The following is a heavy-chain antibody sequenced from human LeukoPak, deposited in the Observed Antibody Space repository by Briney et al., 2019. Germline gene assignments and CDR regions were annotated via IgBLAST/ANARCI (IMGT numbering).Heavy chain of an antibody. CDR1: GFTFSSNW. CDR3: VRDLGGRSGH. V-gene: IGHV3-74*01. Sequence: TGGSLRLSCAASGFTFSSNWMHWVRQAPGKGLVWVSRINEDGSTTNYADPVKGRSTIFRDNAKNTLYLQMNSLRAEDTAVYYCVRDLGGRSGHWGQGTLVTVSS. D-gene: IGHD1-26*01. CDR2: INEDGSTT. J-gene: IGHJ4*02.